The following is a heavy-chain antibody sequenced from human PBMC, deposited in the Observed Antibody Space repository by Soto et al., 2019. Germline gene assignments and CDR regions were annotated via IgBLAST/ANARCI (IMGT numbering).Heavy chain of an antibody. CDR3: ARDLWGYCGTDCYPLDV. Sequence: SETLSLTCTVSGGSISSGAYYWTLIRQPPGKGLEWIGYMYDSGSTYYNPSLKSRVSISVDTSKNQFSLKLNAVTAADTAVYYCARDLWGYCGTDCYPLDVWGQGTTVT. CDR2: MYDSGST. CDR1: GGSISSGAYY. J-gene: IGHJ6*02. V-gene: IGHV4-30-4*02. D-gene: IGHD2-21*02.